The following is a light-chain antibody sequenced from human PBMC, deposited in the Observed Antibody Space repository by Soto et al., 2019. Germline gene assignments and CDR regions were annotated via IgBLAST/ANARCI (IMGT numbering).Light chain of an antibody. CDR3: QQYGRSGLT. CDR1: QSVTYKY. CDR2: GAS. Sequence: EIVLTQSPGTLSLSPGERATLSCRASQSVTYKYLAWYQQKPGQAPRLLIYGASARATGIPDRFSGRGSGTDFALTITSLEPEDFAVYYCQQYGRSGLTFGGGTRVEIK. V-gene: IGKV3-20*01. J-gene: IGKJ4*01.